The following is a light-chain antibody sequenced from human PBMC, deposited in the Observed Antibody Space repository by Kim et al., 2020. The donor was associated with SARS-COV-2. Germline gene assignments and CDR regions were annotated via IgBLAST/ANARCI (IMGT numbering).Light chain of an antibody. Sequence: ASIGDRVTITCRASQDIKNDLGWYQQKPGKAPKLLIYAASTLQSGVPSRFSGSGSGTDFTLTIRSLQPEDFATYYCLQDYNYPRTFGQGTKVDIK. CDR1: QDIKND. CDR2: AAS. J-gene: IGKJ1*01. V-gene: IGKV1-6*01. CDR3: LQDYNYPRT.